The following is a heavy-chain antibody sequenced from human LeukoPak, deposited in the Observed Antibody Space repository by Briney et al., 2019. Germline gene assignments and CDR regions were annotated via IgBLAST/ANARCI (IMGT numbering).Heavy chain of an antibody. CDR3: ARGNWGYYYYGMDV. V-gene: IGHV1-3*01. D-gene: IGHD7-27*01. CDR1: GGTFSSYA. J-gene: IGHJ6*02. CDR2: INAGNGNT. Sequence: ASVKVSCKASGGTFSSYAMHWVRQAPGQRLEWMGWINAGNGNTKYSQKFQGRVTITRDTSASTAYMELSSLRSEDTAVYYCARGNWGYYYYGMDVWGQGTTVTVSS.